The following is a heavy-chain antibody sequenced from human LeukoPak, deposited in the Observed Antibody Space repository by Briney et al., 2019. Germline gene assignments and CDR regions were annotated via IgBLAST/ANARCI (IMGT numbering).Heavy chain of an antibody. CDR2: IYTSGST. Sequence: SETLSLTCTVSGGSISDCYWSWIRQPAGEGLEWIGRIYTSGSTNYNPSLKSRVTMSVDASKNQFSLKLTSVTAADTAVYYCARDIGGQPDYWGQGTLVTVSS. CDR1: GGSISDCY. D-gene: IGHD1-26*01. V-gene: IGHV4-4*07. J-gene: IGHJ4*02. CDR3: ARDIGGQPDY.